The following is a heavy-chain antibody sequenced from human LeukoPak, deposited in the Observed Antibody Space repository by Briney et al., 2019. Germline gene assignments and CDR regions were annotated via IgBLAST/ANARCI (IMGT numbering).Heavy chain of an antibody. J-gene: IGHJ4*02. V-gene: IGHV3-23*01. CDR3: ARDHESSGYPTSGY. CDR2: IKGSAEAT. D-gene: IGHD3-22*01. CDR1: GFTFSSYI. Sequence: SGGSLRLSCEASGFTFSSYIMSWVRQAPGKGLEWVSTIKGSAEATFYADSVKDRFTISRDNSKNTLYLQMNSLRADDTALYFCARDHESSGYPTSGYWGQGTLVTVSS.